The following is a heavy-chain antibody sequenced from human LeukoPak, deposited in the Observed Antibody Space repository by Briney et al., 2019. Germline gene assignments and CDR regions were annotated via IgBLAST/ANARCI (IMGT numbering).Heavy chain of an antibody. Sequence: GGSLRLSCAASGFTFSSYIMNWVRQAPGKGLEWVSSISSSSSYIYYADSVKGRFAISRDNAKNSLYLQMNSLRAEDTAVYYCARDFRQDYGDYEHAFDIWGQGTMVTVSS. V-gene: IGHV3-21*01. CDR2: ISSSSSYI. D-gene: IGHD4-17*01. CDR3: ARDFRQDYGDYEHAFDI. CDR1: GFTFSSYI. J-gene: IGHJ3*02.